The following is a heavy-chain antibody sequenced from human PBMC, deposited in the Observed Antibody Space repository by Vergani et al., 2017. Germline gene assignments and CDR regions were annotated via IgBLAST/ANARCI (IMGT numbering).Heavy chain of an antibody. CDR3: AKDFFGEFSFDI. D-gene: IGHD3-10*01. J-gene: IGHJ3*02. Sequence: VQLVESGGGLVQPGGSLRLSCAASGFTFSSYWMSWVRQAPGKGLEWVAVISYDGSNKYYADSVKGRFTISRDNSKNTLYLQMNSLRAEDTAVYYCAKDFFGEFSFDIWGQGTMVTVSS. V-gene: IGHV3-30*18. CDR1: GFTFSSYW. CDR2: ISYDGSNK.